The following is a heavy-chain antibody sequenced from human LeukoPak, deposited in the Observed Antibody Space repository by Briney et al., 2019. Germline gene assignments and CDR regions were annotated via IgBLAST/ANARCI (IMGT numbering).Heavy chain of an antibody. D-gene: IGHD2-21*02. CDR2: INTNTGNP. CDR3: ARQRGGLRRHDYFDY. CDR1: GYTFTSYA. V-gene: IGHV7-4-1*02. Sequence: ASVTVSCKASGYTFTSYAMDWVRQAPGQGLEWMGWINTNTGNPTYAQGFTGRFVFSLDTSVSTAYLQISSLKAEDTAVYYCARQRGGLRRHDYFDYWGQGTLVTVSS. J-gene: IGHJ4*02.